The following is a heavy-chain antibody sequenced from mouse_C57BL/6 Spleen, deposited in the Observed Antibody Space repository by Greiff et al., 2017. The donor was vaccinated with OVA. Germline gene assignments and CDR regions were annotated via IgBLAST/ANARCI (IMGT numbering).Heavy chain of an antibody. J-gene: IGHJ4*01. D-gene: IGHD1-1*01. Sequence: VQLQQSGAELVKPGASVKISCKASGYAFSSYWMNWVKQRPGKGLEWIGQIYPGDGDTNYNGKFKGKATLTADKSSSTAYMQLCSLTSEDSSVYFCARYYYYGSRNAMDCWGQGTSVTVSA. CDR2: IYPGDGDT. V-gene: IGHV1-80*01. CDR3: ARYYYYGSRNAMDC. CDR1: GYAFSSYW.